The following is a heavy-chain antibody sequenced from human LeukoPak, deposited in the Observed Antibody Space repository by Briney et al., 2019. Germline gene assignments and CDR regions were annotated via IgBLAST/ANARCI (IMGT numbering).Heavy chain of an antibody. CDR1: GGSMSSHF. Sequence: SETLSLTCSVSGGSMSSHFWAWIRQPPGKGLQWIGYVYYSGNTNYNPSLRSRATMSLDRSKNQFSLKLNSVTAADTAVYYCARVVQSTDSSGFYLPEYFQHWGQAPWSPSPQ. J-gene: IGHJ1*01. V-gene: IGHV4-59*11. CDR2: VYYSGNT. D-gene: IGHD3-22*01. CDR3: ARVVQSTDSSGFYLPEYFQH.